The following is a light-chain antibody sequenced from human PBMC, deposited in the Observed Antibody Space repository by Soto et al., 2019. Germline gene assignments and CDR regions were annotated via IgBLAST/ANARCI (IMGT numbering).Light chain of an antibody. CDR3: QQVNGYPRDIT. J-gene: IGKJ4*01. CDR2: AAS. V-gene: IGKV1-39*01. CDR1: QSISSY. Sequence: DIQMTQSPSSLSASVGDRVTITCRASQSISSYLNWYQQKPGKAPKLLIYAASTLQSGVPSRFSGSGSGTDFHPHHSRLQPEDFATYYCQQVNGYPRDITFGGGTRVEIK.